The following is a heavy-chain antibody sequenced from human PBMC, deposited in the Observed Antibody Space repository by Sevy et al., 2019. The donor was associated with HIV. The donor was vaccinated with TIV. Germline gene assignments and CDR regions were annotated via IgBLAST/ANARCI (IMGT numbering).Heavy chain of an antibody. V-gene: IGHV1-2*02. D-gene: IGHD3-22*01. CDR2: INPKSDAP. CDR3: ARALYLDSIGYHSAYAFDI. CDR1: GYTFTDYY. Sequence: ASVKVSCKASGYTFTDYYIHWMRQAPGQGLEWMGWINPKSDAPLYAPKFQGRITMTTETSTSTAYMELSRLRSDDTAMYFCARALYLDSIGYHSAYAFDIWAQGTMVTVSS. J-gene: IGHJ3*02.